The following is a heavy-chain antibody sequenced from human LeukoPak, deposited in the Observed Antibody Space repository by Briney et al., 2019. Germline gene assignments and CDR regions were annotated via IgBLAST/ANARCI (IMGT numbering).Heavy chain of an antibody. V-gene: IGHV3-21*01. J-gene: IGHJ5*02. CDR3: AREGLSTLNWFDP. CDR2: ISSSSSSYI. Sequence: PGGSLRLSCAASGFTFSSYSMNWVRQAPGKGLEWVSSISSSSSSYIYYADSVKGRFTISRDNAKNSLYLQMNSLRAEDTAVYYCAREGLSTLNWFDPWGQGTLVTVSS. D-gene: IGHD3-16*02. CDR1: GFTFSSYS.